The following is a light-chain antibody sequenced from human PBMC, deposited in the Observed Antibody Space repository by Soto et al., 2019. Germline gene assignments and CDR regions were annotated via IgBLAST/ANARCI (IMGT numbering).Light chain of an antibody. J-gene: IGKJ4*01. Sequence: EIVMTQSPATLSVSTGERATLSCRASQSVSNNLAWYQQKPGQAPRFLIYGASTRATGIPVRFSGSGSGTEFTLTISSLQSEDFAVYYCHQYNNWPLTFGGGTKVEIK. CDR1: QSVSNN. CDR2: GAS. CDR3: HQYNNWPLT. V-gene: IGKV3-15*01.